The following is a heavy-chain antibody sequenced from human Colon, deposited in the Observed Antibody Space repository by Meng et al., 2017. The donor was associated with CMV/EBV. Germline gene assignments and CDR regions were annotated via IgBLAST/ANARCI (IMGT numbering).Heavy chain of an antibody. V-gene: IGHV3-21*01. J-gene: IGHJ4*02. CDR1: GFTFSRYP. D-gene: IGHD4-17*01. CDR2: ISSTGSFI. CDR3: AGVAYDYGDRHFAY. Sequence: SGFTFSRYPMNWVRQAPGKGLEWVSSISSTGSFIKYADSVEGRFTISRDNAKTSVYLQINSLRAEDTAVYYCAGVAYDYGDRHFAYWGQGALVTVSS.